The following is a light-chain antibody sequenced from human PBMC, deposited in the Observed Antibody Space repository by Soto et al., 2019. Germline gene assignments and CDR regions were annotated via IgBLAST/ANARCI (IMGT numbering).Light chain of an antibody. CDR3: QQYHNWPPVT. J-gene: IGKJ5*01. Sequence: ETVMTQSPAALSVSPGERATLSCRASQSVSSNVAWYQQTPGQAPGLLIYGASTRAAGIPERFSGSGSGTEFTLTISSLQSEDFAVYYCQQYHNWPPVTFGQGTRLDIK. CDR2: GAS. CDR1: QSVSSN. V-gene: IGKV3-15*01.